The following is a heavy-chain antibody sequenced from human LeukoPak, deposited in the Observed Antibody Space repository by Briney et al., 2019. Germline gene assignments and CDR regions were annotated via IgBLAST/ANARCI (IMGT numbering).Heavy chain of an antibody. CDR1: GFTFSSYS. V-gene: IGHV3-21*01. Sequence: GGSLRLSCAASGFTFSSYSMNWVRQAPGKGLEWVSSISSSSSYIYYADSVKGRFTISRDNAKNSLYLQMNSLRAEDTAVYYCAREIPLSFGDGGGYYFDYWGQGTLVTVSS. J-gene: IGHJ4*02. D-gene: IGHD3-10*01. CDR2: ISSSSSYI. CDR3: AREIPLSFGDGGGYYFDY.